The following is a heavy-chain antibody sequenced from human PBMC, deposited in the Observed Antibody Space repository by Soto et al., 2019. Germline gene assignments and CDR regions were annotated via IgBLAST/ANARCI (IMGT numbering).Heavy chain of an antibody. D-gene: IGHD3-16*01. CDR3: ARDGGRVPRDWFDP. CDR2: TYYRSKWYN. V-gene: IGHV6-1*01. Sequence: PSETLSLTCAISGDSVASNSAAWNWIRQSPSRGLEWLGRTYYRSKWYNDYAVSVKSRITINPDTSKNQFSLQLNSVTPEDTAVYYCARDGGRVPRDWFDPWGQGTLVTVSS. CDR1: GDSVASNSAA. J-gene: IGHJ5*02.